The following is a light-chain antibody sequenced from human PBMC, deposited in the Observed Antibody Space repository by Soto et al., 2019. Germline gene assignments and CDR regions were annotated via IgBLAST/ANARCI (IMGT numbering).Light chain of an antibody. CDR3: QQYNNWPPMA. CDR2: DAS. V-gene: IGKV3-15*01. CDR1: QSVSSN. J-gene: IGKJ1*01. Sequence: EIVMTQSPATLSVSPGERATLSCRASQSVSSNLAWYQQKPGQAPRLLIYDASTRATGIPARFSGSGSGTEFTLTISSLQSEDFAVYYCQQYNNWPPMAFGQGTKAEIK.